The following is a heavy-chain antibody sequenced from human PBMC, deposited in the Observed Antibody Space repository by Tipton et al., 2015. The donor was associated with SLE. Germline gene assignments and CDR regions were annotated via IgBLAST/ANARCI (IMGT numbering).Heavy chain of an antibody. Sequence: SLRLSCAASGFTFSSYSLNWVRQAPGKGPEWVSSIKEDGGEKSYVDSVKGRFTISRDNAKNSLYLQMDNLRPEDTAVYYCATRQGSGWYQSFDYWGQGSLVTVSS. CDR3: ATRQGSGWYQSFDY. CDR2: IKEDGGEK. V-gene: IGHV3-7*01. D-gene: IGHD6-19*01. J-gene: IGHJ4*02. CDR1: GFTFSSYS.